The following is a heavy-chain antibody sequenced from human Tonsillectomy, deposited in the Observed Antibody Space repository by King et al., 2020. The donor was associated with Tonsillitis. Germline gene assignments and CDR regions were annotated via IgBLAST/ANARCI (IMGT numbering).Heavy chain of an antibody. CDR1: GFNFRNYG. V-gene: IGHV3-30*02. CDR2: IRYDGSNK. D-gene: IGHD2-8*01. Sequence: VQLVESGGGVVQPGGSLRLSCAASGFNFRNYGMHWVRQAPGQGLEWVAFIRYDGSNKFYADSVRGRFTISRDYSKNTLYLQMNSLRAEDTALYFCAKDMYEWYFDLWGRGTLVTVSS. CDR3: AKDMYEWYFDL. J-gene: IGHJ2*01.